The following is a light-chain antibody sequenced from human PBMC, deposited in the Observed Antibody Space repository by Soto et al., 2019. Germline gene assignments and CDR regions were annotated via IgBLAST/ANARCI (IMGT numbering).Light chain of an antibody. Sequence: TDAPSVSPAARHSCTISFTVSSSNIGAGYDGHWDDRLPVRAPNLLIYGNSNRPSGVPHRVSCCKSGAPASLAITGLQAEDDADYYCQSYHSSLSGSQVFGPGTKVPVL. CDR2: GNS. CDR3: QSYHSSLSGSQV. V-gene: IGLV1-40*01. J-gene: IGLJ1*01. CDR1: SSNIGAGYD.